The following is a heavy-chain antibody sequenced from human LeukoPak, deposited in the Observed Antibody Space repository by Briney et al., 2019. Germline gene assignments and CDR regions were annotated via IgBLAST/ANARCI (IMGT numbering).Heavy chain of an antibody. D-gene: IGHD1-26*01. Sequence: GGSLRLSCAASGFTFSSYAMSWVRQAPGKGLEWVSAISGSGGSTYYADSVKGRITISRDNPKNTLYLQMNSLRAEDTAVYYCAKGLWEQPPGYWGQGTLVTVSS. J-gene: IGHJ4*02. CDR2: ISGSGGST. V-gene: IGHV3-23*01. CDR3: AKGLWEQPPGY. CDR1: GFTFSSYA.